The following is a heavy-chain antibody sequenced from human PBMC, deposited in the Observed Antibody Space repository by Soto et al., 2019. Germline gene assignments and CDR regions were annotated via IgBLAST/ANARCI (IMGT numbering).Heavy chain of an antibody. V-gene: IGHV1-69*08. CDR2: IIPILGIA. D-gene: IGHD3-22*01. J-gene: IGHJ3*02. CDR3: AREPYYYDRSGYVPGDAFDI. Sequence: QVQLVQSGAEVKKPGSSVKVSCKASGGTFSSYTISWVRQAPGQGLEWMGRIIPILGIANYAQKFQGRVTITADKSTITAYMELSSLRSEDTAVYYCAREPYYYDRSGYVPGDAFDIWGQGTMVTVSS. CDR1: GGTFSSYT.